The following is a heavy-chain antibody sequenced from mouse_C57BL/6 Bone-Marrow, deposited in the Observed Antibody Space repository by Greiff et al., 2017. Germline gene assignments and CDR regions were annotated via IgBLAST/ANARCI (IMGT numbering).Heavy chain of an antibody. CDR1: GYTFTSYW. J-gene: IGHJ2*01. CDR3: ARWYYFDD. V-gene: IGHV1-72*01. Sequence: VQLQQPGAKLVKPGASVKLSCKASGYTFTSYWMHWVKQRPGRGLEWIGRIDPNSGGTKYNEKFKSKATLTVDKPSSPAYMQLSSLTSEDSAVYYCARWYYFDDWGQGTTLTVSS. D-gene: IGHD1-1*02. CDR2: IDPNSGGT.